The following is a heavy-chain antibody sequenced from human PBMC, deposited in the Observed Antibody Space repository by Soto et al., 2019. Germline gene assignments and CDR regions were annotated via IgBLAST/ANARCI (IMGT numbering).Heavy chain of an antibody. CDR1: GGSISSSSTSF. CDR2: VHHTGSA. V-gene: IGHV4-39*07. J-gene: IGHJ4*02. D-gene: IGHD6-13*01. Sequence: PPETLSLTCTVSGGSISSSSTSFWAWLRQPPGKGLEYIGSVHHTGSAFYNPSLQSRVTISVDTSSNQFSLKVYSVTAADTAVYYCARDRLASTGRPEDWGQGALVTVS. CDR3: ARDRLASTGRPED.